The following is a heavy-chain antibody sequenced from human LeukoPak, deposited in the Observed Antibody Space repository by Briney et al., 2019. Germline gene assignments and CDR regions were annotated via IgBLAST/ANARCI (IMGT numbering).Heavy chain of an antibody. J-gene: IGHJ4*02. D-gene: IGHD3-3*01. CDR3: AKGSTYHEFWGGYYFDF. V-gene: IGHV3-23*01. CDR2: VSGGSSNT. Sequence: GGSLRLSCAASGFTFASYGISWVRQAPGKGLEWVSAVSGGSSNTYYADPVKGRFTISRDNSKNTLYLQMNSLRTADTAVYFCAKGSTYHEFWGGYYFDFWGQGILVTVSS. CDR1: GFTFASYG.